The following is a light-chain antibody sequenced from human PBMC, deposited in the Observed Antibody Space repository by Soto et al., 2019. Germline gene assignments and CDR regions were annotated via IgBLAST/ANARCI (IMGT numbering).Light chain of an antibody. CDR3: QSYDNNLVV. J-gene: IGLJ2*01. Sequence: QSVLPQPPSVSGAPGQRVTISCTGSSSNIGAGYDVHWYRQLPGTAPTVLIYGNINRPSGVPDRFSASKSGTSASLDITGLQSEEEADYYCQSYDNNLVVFGGGTKLTVL. CDR2: GNI. CDR1: SSNIGAGYD. V-gene: IGLV1-40*01.